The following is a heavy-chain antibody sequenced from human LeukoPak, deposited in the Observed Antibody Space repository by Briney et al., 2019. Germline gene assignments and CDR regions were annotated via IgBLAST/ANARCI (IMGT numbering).Heavy chain of an antibody. CDR3: ARYTGGGVY. CDR2: ISSDGNNT. CDR1: GSTFSSGY. D-gene: IGHD2-2*02. J-gene: IGHJ4*02. Sequence: GGSLRLSCAVSGSTFSSGYVHWVRQPPGKGPVWVSRISSDGNNTIYADSVKGRFTISRDDARNTLYLQMNSLRDADTAVYYCARYTGGGVYWGQGTLVTVSS. V-gene: IGHV3-74*01.